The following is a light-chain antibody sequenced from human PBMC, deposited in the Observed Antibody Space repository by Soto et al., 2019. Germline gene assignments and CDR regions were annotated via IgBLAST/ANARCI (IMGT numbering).Light chain of an antibody. V-gene: IGKV4-1*01. CDR1: QSVLYSSNNKNY. J-gene: IGKJ5*01. CDR2: WAS. Sequence: DIVMNQSPDSLAVSLGERATINCKSSQSVLYSSNNKNYLAWYQQKPGQTPKLLIYWASTRESGVPDRFSGSGSGTDFTLTISSLQAEDVAVYYCQQYYTTPPLFGQGTRLEIK. CDR3: QQYYTTPPL.